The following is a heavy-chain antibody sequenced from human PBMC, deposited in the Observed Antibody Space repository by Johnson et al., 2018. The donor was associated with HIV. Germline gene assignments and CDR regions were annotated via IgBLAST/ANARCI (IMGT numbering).Heavy chain of an antibody. J-gene: IGHJ3*02. CDR2: ISFDGSNK. CDR1: GFTFSSYA. V-gene: IGHV3-30-3*01. D-gene: IGHD3-9*01. Sequence: QLVESGGGVVQPGRSMRLSCAASGFTFSSYAMHWVRQAPGKGLEWVALISFDGSNKYYADSVKGRFTISRDNSKNTLYLQMNSLRAEDTAVYFCARDVHMERYFDPGAFDIWGQGTMVTVSS. CDR3: ARDVHMERYFDPGAFDI.